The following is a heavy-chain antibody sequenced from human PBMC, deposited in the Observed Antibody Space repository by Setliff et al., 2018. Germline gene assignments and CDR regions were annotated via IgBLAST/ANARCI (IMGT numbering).Heavy chain of an antibody. Sequence: SETLSLTCTVSGGSISSGSYYWSWIRHPAGKGLEWIGRVYTNGGSDYNPFLKSRVSISLDTSKNQFSLKFISVTAADTAVYYCARANKKLDYYYYYYMDVWGKGTTVTVS. J-gene: IGHJ6*03. CDR1: GGSISSGSYY. D-gene: IGHD1-1*01. CDR3: ARANKKLDYYYYYYMDV. V-gene: IGHV4-61*02. CDR2: VYTNGGS.